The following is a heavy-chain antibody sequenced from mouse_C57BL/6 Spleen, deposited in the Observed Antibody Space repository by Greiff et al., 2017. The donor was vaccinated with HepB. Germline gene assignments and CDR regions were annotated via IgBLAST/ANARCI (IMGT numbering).Heavy chain of an antibody. CDR1: GYAFSSSW. Sequence: VKLQESGPELVKPGASVKISCKASGYAFSSSWMNWVKQRPGKGLEWIGRIYPGDGDTNYNGKFKGKATLTADKSSSTAYMQLSSLTSEDSAVYFCARGATVVATGDYWGQGTTLTVSS. CDR3: ARGATVVATGDY. J-gene: IGHJ2*01. V-gene: IGHV1-82*01. D-gene: IGHD1-1*01. CDR2: IYPGDGDT.